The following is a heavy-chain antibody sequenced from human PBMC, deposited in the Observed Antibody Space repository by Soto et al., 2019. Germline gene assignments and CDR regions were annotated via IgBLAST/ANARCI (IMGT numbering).Heavy chain of an antibody. J-gene: IGHJ3*02. CDR1: CGSISSGGYY. V-gene: IGHV4-31*03. CDR3: ARDWVVGVGDAFDI. Sequence: SETLSLTCTVSCGSISSGGYYWSWIRQHPGKGLEWIGYIYYSGSTYYNPSLKSRVTISVDTSKNQFSLKLSSVTAADTAVYYCARDWVVGVGDAFDIWGQGTMVTVSS. D-gene: IGHD3-10*01. CDR2: IYYSGST.